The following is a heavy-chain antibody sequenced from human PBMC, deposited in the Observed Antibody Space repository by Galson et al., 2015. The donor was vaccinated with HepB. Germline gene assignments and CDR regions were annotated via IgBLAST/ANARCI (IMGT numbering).Heavy chain of an antibody. J-gene: IGHJ2*01. Sequence: SLRLSCAASGFTFGDYAMTWVRQAPGKGLEWVGFIRSKAYGGTTEYAASVEGRFAISRDDSKNVAYLQMNSLKTEDTAVYYCTRDRFYYGSSGYYPISRLIWYFDLWGRGTLVTVSS. CDR1: GFTFGDYA. D-gene: IGHD3-22*01. V-gene: IGHV3-49*04. CDR2: IRSKAYGGTT. CDR3: TRDRFYYGSSGYYPISRLIWYFDL.